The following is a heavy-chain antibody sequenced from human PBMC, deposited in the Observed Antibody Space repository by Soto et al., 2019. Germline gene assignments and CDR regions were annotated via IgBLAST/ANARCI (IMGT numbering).Heavy chain of an antibody. CDR2: ISGSGGST. Sequence: GGSLRLSCAASGFTFSSYAMSWVRQAPGKGLEWVSAISGSGGSTYYADSVKGRFTISRDNSKNTLYLQMNSLRAEDTAVYYCAKDRGVSYYYDSSGYYYWGQGTLVTVSS. J-gene: IGHJ4*02. CDR3: AKDRGVSYYYDSSGYYY. CDR1: GFTFSSYA. V-gene: IGHV3-23*01. D-gene: IGHD3-22*01.